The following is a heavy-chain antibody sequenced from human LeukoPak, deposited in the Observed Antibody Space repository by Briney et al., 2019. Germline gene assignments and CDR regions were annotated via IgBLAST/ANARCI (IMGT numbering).Heavy chain of an antibody. J-gene: IGHJ6*03. V-gene: IGHV1-69*05. CDR2: IIPIFGTA. CDR1: GGTFSSYA. Sequence: ASVKVSCKASGGTFSSYAISWVRQAPGQGLEWMGGIIPIFGTANYAQKFQGRVTITTDESTSTAYMELGSLRSEDTAVYYCARVPLPTIFGVVEYYYMDVWSKGTTVTVSS. D-gene: IGHD3-3*01. CDR3: ARVPLPTIFGVVEYYYMDV.